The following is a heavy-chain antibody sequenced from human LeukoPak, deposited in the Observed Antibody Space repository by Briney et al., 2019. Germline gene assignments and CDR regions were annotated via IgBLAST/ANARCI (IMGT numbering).Heavy chain of an antibody. V-gene: IGHV1-46*03. CDR3: ATRLARITIIGVVNDY. CDR2: INPSGGST. D-gene: IGHD3-3*01. J-gene: IGHJ4*02. CDR1: GYTLTCYY. Sequence: ASVKVSFKASGYTLTCYYMHLVRQAPGQGLEWMGIINPSGGSTSYAQKFQGRVTMTRDTSTSTVYMELSSLRSEETAVYYCATRLARITIIGVVNDYWGQGTLVTVSS.